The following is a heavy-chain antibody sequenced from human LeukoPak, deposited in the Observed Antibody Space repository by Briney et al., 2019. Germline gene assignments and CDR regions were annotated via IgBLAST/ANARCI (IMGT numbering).Heavy chain of an antibody. CDR2: INAGNGNT. J-gene: IGHJ3*02. Sequence: ASVKVSCKASGYTFTSYAMHWVRQAPGQRLEWMGWINAGNGNTKYSQKFQGRVTITRDTSASTAYMELSSLRSEDTAVYYCARVQYDYVWGSYRYAGDAFDIWGQGTMVTVSS. D-gene: IGHD3-16*02. V-gene: IGHV1-3*01. CDR1: GYTFTSYA. CDR3: ARVQYDYVWGSYRYAGDAFDI.